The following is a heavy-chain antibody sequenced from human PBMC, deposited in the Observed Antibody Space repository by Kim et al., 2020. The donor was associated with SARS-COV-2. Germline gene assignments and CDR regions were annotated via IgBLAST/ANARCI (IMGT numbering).Heavy chain of an antibody. CDR2: ISSSSSYI. Sequence: GGSLRLSCAASGFTFSSYSMNWVRQAPGKGLEWVSSISSSSSYIYYADSVKGRFTISRDNAKNSLYLQMNSLRAEDTAVYYCAREMLRGVIITTTNWFDPWGQGTLVTVSS. J-gene: IGHJ5*02. CDR3: AREMLRGVIITTTNWFDP. CDR1: GFTFSSYS. D-gene: IGHD3-10*01. V-gene: IGHV3-21*01.